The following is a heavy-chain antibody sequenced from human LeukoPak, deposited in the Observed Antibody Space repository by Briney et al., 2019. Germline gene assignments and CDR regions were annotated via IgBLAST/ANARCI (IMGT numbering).Heavy chain of an antibody. J-gene: IGHJ5*02. CDR2: MNPNSGNT. Sequence: GASVKVSCKASGYTFTGYYMHWVRQAPGQGLEWMGWMNPNSGNTGYAQKFQGRVTMTRNTSISTAYMELSSLRSEDTAVYYCARDFDGDNWFDPWGQGTLVTVSS. CDR1: GYTFTGYY. CDR3: ARDFDGDNWFDP. V-gene: IGHV1-8*02. D-gene: IGHD7-27*01.